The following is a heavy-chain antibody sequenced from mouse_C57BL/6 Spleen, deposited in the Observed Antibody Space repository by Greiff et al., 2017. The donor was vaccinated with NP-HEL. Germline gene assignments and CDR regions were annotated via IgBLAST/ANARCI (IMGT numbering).Heavy chain of an antibody. CDR3: ARRYYGSSGYYAMDY. Sequence: VQLQQPGAELVKPGASVKLSCKASGYTFTSYWMHWVKQRPGQGLEWIGMIHPNSGSTNYNEKFKSKATLTVDKSSSTAYMQLSSLTSEDSAVYYCARRYYGSSGYYAMDYWGQGTSVTVSS. CDR2: IHPNSGST. CDR1: GYTFTSYW. J-gene: IGHJ4*01. D-gene: IGHD1-1*01. V-gene: IGHV1-64*01.